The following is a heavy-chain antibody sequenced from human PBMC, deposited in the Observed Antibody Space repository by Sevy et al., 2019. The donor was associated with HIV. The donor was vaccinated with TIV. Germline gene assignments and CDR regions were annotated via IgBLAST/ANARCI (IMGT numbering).Heavy chain of an antibody. J-gene: IGHJ4*02. D-gene: IGHD4-17*01. V-gene: IGHV3-48*03. CDR3: ARDLPPSATTVAHFDY. CDR1: GFTFSTYE. Sequence: GGSLRLSCTASGFTFSTYEMNWVRQAPGKGLEWVSYISNSGNTIYYLDSVKGRFTISRDNAKNSLYLQMNSLRAADTAVYYCARDLPPSATTVAHFDYWGRGTLVTVSS. CDR2: ISNSGNTI.